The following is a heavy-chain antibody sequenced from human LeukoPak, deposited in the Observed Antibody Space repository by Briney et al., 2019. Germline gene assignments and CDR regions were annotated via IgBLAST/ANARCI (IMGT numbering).Heavy chain of an antibody. D-gene: IGHD1-26*01. V-gene: IGHV3-23*01. CDR3: GKENIGSHGYYSDY. CDR2: ISDNGDST. J-gene: IGHJ4*02. CDR1: GFTFNSYA. Sequence: PGGSLRLSCAAAGFTFNSYAMGWVRQAPGKGLEWVSSISDNGDSTYYADSVKGRFTISRDNSKNTLYLQMNSLSAEDTAIFYCGKENIGSHGYYSDYWGQGTLVTVSS.